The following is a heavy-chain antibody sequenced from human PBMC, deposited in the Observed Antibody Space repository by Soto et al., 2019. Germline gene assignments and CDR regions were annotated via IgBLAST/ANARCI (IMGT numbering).Heavy chain of an antibody. CDR2: ILVDGRT. D-gene: IGHD2-8*02. Sequence: GASVKVSCKASGGTFSSYAISWVRQAPGKGLEWVSTILVDGRTFYVDSVKGRLTISRDNSKNTVYLQMNSLTAGDTALYYCAKATATGGGAFDICGQGTMVTVSS. CDR3: AKATATGGGAFDI. CDR1: GGTFSSYA. J-gene: IGHJ3*02. V-gene: IGHV3-23*01.